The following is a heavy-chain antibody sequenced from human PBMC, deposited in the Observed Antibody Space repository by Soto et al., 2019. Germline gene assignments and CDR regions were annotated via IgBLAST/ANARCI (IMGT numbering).Heavy chain of an antibody. J-gene: IGHJ6*02. CDR3: ASIRIWSGYYRYGMDV. Sequence: GASVKVSCKASGGTFSSYAISWVRQAPGQGLEWMGGIIPIFGTANYAQKFQGRVTITADKSTSTAYMELSSLRSEDTAVYYCASIRIWSGYYRYGMDVWGQGTTVTVSS. V-gene: IGHV1-69*06. CDR1: GGTFSSYA. D-gene: IGHD3-3*01. CDR2: IIPIFGTA.